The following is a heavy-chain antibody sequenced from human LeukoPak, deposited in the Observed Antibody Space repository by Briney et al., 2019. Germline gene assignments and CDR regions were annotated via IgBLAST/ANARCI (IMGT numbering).Heavy chain of an antibody. CDR1: GFTLTGNA. D-gene: IGHD2-15*01. CDR2: VGGDERK. V-gene: IGHV3-23*01. J-gene: IGHJ4*02. Sequence: GGSLRLSCAASGFTLTGNAMSWVRQAPGRGLEWASGVGGDERKHYADSVRGRFTISRDNSMNTVHLQMNSLRVEDTAVYYCAKDLSWWAAADYWGQGALVTVSS. CDR3: AKDLSWWAAADY.